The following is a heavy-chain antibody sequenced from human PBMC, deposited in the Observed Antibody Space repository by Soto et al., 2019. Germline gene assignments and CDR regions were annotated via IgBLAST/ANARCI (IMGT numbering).Heavy chain of an antibody. Sequence: SGSTLVNPTQTLTLTCTFSGFSVSTFGVGGGWIRQPPGKAPEWLALIYWNDDKRYSPSLNSRLTITKDTSKNQVVLTMSNMDPVDTATYYCGGYNVLTGYTGYGMDVWGQGTTVTVSS. J-gene: IGHJ6*02. D-gene: IGHD3-9*01. V-gene: IGHV2-5*01. CDR3: GGYNVLTGYTGYGMDV. CDR2: IYWNDDK. CDR1: GFSVSTFGVG.